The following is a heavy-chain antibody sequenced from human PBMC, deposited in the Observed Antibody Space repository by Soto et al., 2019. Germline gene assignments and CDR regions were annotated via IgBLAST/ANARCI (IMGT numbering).Heavy chain of an antibody. CDR2: IYYSGSA. CDR3: ARGEVLRYFDWLGWFDP. J-gene: IGHJ5*02. Sequence: SETLSLTCTVSGGSISSGGYYWSWIRQHPGKGLEWIGYIYYSGSAYYNPSLKSRVTVSVDTSKNQFSLKLSSVTAADTAVYYCARGEVLRYFDWLGWFDPWGQGTQVTVSS. D-gene: IGHD3-9*01. CDR1: GGSISSGGYY. V-gene: IGHV4-31*03.